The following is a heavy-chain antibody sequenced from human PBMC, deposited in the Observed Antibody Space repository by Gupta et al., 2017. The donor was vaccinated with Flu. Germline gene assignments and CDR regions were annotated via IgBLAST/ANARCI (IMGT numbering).Heavy chain of an antibody. J-gene: IGHJ4*02. D-gene: IGHD2-15*01. CDR2: INPNSGNT. V-gene: IGHV1-8*01. Sequence: RATGQGLEWMGWINPNSGNTGYAQKFQGRVTMTRNTSISTAYMELSSLRSEDTAVYYCARWKGIPGYCSGGSCYADYWGQGTLVTVSS. CDR3: ARWKGIPGYCSGGSCYADY.